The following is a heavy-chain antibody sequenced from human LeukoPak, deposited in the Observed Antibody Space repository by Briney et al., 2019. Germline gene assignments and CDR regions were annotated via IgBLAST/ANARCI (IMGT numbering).Heavy chain of an antibody. D-gene: IGHD4-11*01. CDR2: INLSGST. J-gene: IGHJ6*03. V-gene: IGHV4-34*01. CDR1: GRSLSGYS. CDR3: ARDHPPQYSNYKGYYYYYMDV. Sequence: PSETLSLTCAVYGRSLSGYSWSWIRQAPGKGLEWVGEINLSGSTSYNPSFKSRVTVSTDTSKNQFSLKLGSVTAADTAVYYCARDHPPQYSNYKGYYYYYMDVWGKGTTVTVSS.